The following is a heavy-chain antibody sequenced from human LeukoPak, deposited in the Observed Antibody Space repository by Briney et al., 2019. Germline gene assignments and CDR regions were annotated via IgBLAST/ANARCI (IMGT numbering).Heavy chain of an antibody. V-gene: IGHV4-39*07. CDR1: GGSVSSSHY. CDR2: IYYGGST. D-gene: IGHD3-22*01. Sequence: SETLSLTCTVSGGSVSSSHYWDWIRPPPGKGLEWIGSIYYGGSTYYNPSLRSRVTTSVDTSKNQFSLKLSSVTAADTAVYYCAKSTYYYDTFVNAFDLWGQGTVVTVSS. J-gene: IGHJ3*01. CDR3: AKSTYYYDTFVNAFDL.